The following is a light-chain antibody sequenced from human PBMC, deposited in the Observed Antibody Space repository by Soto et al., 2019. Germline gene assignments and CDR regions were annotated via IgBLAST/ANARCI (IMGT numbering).Light chain of an antibody. CDR3: QQFNSKPLT. CDR1: QGISNA. V-gene: IGKV1-13*02. J-gene: IGKJ4*01. Sequence: AIQLTQSPSSLSASVGDRVTITCRASQGISNAVAWYQQKPGKAPELLIYDASSLQSGVPSRFSGSGSGTDFTLTINSLQPEDSAQYYCQQFNSKPLTFGGGTTVQI. CDR2: DAS.